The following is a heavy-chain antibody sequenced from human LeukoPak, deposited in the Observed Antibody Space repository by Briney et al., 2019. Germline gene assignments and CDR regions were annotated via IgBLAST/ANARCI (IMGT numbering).Heavy chain of an antibody. J-gene: IGHJ4*02. CDR2: ISGSGGST. D-gene: IGHD6-13*01. CDR3: AKSIAAAGTSFDY. Sequence: GGSLRLSCAASGFTFSSYAMSWVRQAPGRGREWVSAISGSGGSTYYADSVKGRFTISRDNSKNTPYLQMNSLRAVDTAVYYCAKSIAAAGTSFDYWGQGTLVTVSS. CDR1: GFTFSSYA. V-gene: IGHV3-23*01.